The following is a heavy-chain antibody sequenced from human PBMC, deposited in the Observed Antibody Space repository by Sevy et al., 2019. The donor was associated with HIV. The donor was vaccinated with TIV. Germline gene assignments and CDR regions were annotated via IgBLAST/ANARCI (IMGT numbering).Heavy chain of an antibody. J-gene: IGHJ5*02. CDR2: ISSSSYI. V-gene: IGHV3-21*01. CDR1: GFTFSSYS. CDR3: AAFYYGSGSYYNSGWFDP. D-gene: IGHD3-10*01. Sequence: GGSLRLSCAASGFTFSSYSMNWVRQTPGKGLEWVSSISSSSYIYYADSVKGRFTISRDNAKNSLYLQMNSLRAEDTAVYYCAAFYYGSGSYYNSGWFDPWGQGTLVTVSS.